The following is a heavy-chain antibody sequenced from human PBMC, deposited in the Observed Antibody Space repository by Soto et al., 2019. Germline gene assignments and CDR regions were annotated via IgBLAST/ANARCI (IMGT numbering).Heavy chain of an antibody. J-gene: IGHJ4*02. CDR3: ARGVTHFDY. D-gene: IGHD2-21*02. CDR2: IYYSGST. V-gene: IGHV4-59*01. CDR1: GGSISSYY. Sequence: SETLSLTCTVSGGSISSYYWSWIRQPPGKGLEWIGYIYYSGSTNYNPSLKSRVTISVDTSKNQFSLKLSSVTAADTAVYYCARGVTHFDYWGQGTLVTVSS.